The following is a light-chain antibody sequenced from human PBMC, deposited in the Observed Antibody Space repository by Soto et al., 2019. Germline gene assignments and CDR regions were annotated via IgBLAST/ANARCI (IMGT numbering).Light chain of an antibody. CDR2: GAS. CDR3: QQYNNWLGT. CDR1: QSVSSN. V-gene: IGKV3-15*01. J-gene: IGKJ2*01. Sequence: EIVMTQSPATLSVSPRERATLSCRASQSVSSNLAWYQQNPGQAPRLLIYGASTRATGIPARFSGSGSGTEFTLTISSPQSEDFAVYYCQQYNNWLGTFGQGTKLEIK.